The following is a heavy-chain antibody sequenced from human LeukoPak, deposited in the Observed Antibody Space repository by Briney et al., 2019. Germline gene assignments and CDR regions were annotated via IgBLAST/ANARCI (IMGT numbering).Heavy chain of an antibody. D-gene: IGHD3-3*01. CDR2: ISGSGGST. J-gene: IGHJ4*02. Sequence: GGSLRLSCAASGFTFSSYAMSWVRQAPGKGLEWVSAISGSGGSTYYADSVKGRFTISRDNSKNTLYLQMNSLRAEDTAVYYWAKREFLGWLLSYYFDYWGQGTLVTVSS. CDR3: AKREFLGWLLSYYFDY. CDR1: GFTFSSYA. V-gene: IGHV3-23*01.